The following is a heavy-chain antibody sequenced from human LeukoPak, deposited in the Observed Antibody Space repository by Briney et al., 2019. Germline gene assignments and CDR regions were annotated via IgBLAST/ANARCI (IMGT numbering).Heavy chain of an antibody. CDR1: GFTFDDYT. Sequence: GGSLRLSCAASGFTFDDYTMHWVRQAPGKGLEWVSLISGYGINTYYADSVKGRFTISRDNSKNSLYLQMSSLTAEDTALYYCAKDMSGYSYGPEYWGQGTLVTVSS. V-gene: IGHV3-43*02. D-gene: IGHD5-18*01. CDR3: AKDMSGYSYGPEY. CDR2: ISGYGINT. J-gene: IGHJ4*02.